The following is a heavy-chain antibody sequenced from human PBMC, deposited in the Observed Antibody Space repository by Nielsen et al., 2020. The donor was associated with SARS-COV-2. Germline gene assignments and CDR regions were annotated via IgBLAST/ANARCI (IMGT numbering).Heavy chain of an antibody. Sequence: GESLKISCAASGFPFTNAWMSWVRQAPGKGLEWVSVIYSGGSTYYADSVKGRFTISRDNSKNTLYLQMNSLRAEDTAVYYCARDKVYYDILTGYLGLYAFDIWGQGTMVTVSS. D-gene: IGHD3-9*01. CDR2: IYSGGST. CDR3: ARDKVYYDILTGYLGLYAFDI. J-gene: IGHJ3*02. V-gene: IGHV3-53*01. CDR1: GFPFTNAW.